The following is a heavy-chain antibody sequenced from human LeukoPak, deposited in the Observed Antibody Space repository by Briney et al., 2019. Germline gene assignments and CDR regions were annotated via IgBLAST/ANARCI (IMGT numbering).Heavy chain of an antibody. J-gene: IGHJ6*02. CDR2: ISGRGGST. D-gene: IGHD2-15*01. V-gene: IGHV3-23*01. Sequence: PGGSLRRSCAASGFTFSSYAMSWVRQAPGKGLEWVSAISGRGGSTYYADSVKGRFTISRDNSKNTLYLQMNSLRAEATAVYYCAKDLPEGLLYYYYGMDVWGQGTTVTVSS. CDR3: AKDLPEGLLYYYYGMDV. CDR1: GFTFSSYA.